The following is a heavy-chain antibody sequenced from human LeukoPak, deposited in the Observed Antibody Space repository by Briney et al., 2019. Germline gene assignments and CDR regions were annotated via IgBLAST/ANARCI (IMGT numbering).Heavy chain of an antibody. CDR1: GFTFNPYA. V-gene: IGHV3-23*01. Sequence: AGGSLRLSCAASGFTFNPYAMSWVRQAPGKGLEWVASIGGVGDRTYYADSVKGRFTISRDNSKDTLFLQMNSLKADDTALYYCAKASRQAAVASPLDYWDQGSLVTVSS. CDR2: IGGVGDRT. CDR3: AKASRQAAVASPLDY. D-gene: IGHD6-19*01. J-gene: IGHJ4*02.